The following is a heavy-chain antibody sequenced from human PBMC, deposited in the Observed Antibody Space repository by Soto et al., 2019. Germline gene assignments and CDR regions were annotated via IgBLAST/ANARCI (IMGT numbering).Heavy chain of an antibody. J-gene: IGHJ6*02. Sequence: QVQLQESGPGLVKPSETLSLTCTVSGGSISSYYWSWIRQPPGKGLEWIGYIYYSGSTNYNPSLKSRVTISVDTSKNQFSLKLSSVTAADPAVYYCARARVGMDVWGQGTTVTVSS. D-gene: IGHD3-3*01. V-gene: IGHV4-59*01. CDR3: ARARVGMDV. CDR2: IYYSGST. CDR1: GGSISSYY.